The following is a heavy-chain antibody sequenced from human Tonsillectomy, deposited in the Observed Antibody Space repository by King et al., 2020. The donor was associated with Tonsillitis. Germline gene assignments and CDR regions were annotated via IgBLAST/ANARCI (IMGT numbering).Heavy chain of an antibody. J-gene: IGHJ6*02. CDR2: TYYRSKWYN. Sequence: VQLQQSGPGLVKPSQTLSLTCAISGDSVSSNSAAWNWIRQSPSRGLEWLGRTYYRSKWYNDYAVSVKSRITINPDTSKNQLSLQLNSVTPEDTAVYYCARNFRPIFGVVNYYYYGMDVWGQGTTVTVSS. V-gene: IGHV6-1*01. CDR1: GDSVSSNSAA. D-gene: IGHD3-3*01. CDR3: ARNFRPIFGVVNYYYYGMDV.